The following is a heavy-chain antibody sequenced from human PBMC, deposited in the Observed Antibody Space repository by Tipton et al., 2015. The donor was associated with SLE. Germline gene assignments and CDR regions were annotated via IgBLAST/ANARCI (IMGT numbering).Heavy chain of an antibody. V-gene: IGHV4-59*11. D-gene: IGHD6-6*01. CDR3: ARGARHDYYYYGMDV. J-gene: IGHJ6*02. CDR1: GGSISSHY. Sequence: TLSLTCTVSGGSISSHYWSWIRQPPGKGLAWIGYIYYSGSTNYNPSLKSRVTISVDTSKNQFSLKLSSVTAADTAVYYCARGARHDYYYYGMDVWGQGTTVTVSS. CDR2: IYYSGST.